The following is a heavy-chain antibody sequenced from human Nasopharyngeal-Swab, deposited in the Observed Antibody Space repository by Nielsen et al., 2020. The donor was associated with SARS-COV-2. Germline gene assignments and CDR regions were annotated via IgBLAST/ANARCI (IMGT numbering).Heavy chain of an antibody. V-gene: IGHV3-11*01. Sequence: GESLKISCAASGFTFSDYYMSWIRQAPGKGLEWVSYISSSGSTIYYADSVKGRFTISRDNAKNSLYLQMNSLRAEDTAVYYCARVGAAQRGDVWGQGTTVTVSS. J-gene: IGHJ6*02. CDR3: ARVGAAQRGDV. CDR2: ISSSGSTI. D-gene: IGHD6-6*01. CDR1: GFTFSDYY.